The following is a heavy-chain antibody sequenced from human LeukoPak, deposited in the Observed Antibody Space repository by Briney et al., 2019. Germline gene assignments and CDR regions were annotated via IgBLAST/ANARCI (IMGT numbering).Heavy chain of an antibody. Sequence: PSETLSLTCTVSGGSISSSTYYWGWIRQPPGKGLEWIGHIYYGGSTYYNPSLKSRVTISVDTSKNQFSLKLSSVTAADTAVYYCARETYYFDYWGQGTLVTVSS. CDR1: GGSISSSTYY. V-gene: IGHV4-39*07. CDR2: IYYGGST. CDR3: ARETYYFDY. J-gene: IGHJ4*02.